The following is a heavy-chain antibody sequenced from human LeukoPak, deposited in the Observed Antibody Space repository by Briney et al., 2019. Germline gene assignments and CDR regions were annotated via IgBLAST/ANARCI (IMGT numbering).Heavy chain of an antibody. J-gene: IGHJ4*02. CDR2: IYYSGST. CDR1: GGSISSSSYY. CDR3: ARDPTYSSGSSFFDY. Sequence: SETLSLTCTVSGGSISSSSYYWGWIRQPPGKGLEWIGSIYYSGSTYYNPSLKSRVTISVDTSKNQFSLKLSSVTAADTAVYYCARDPTYSSGSSFFDYWGQGTLVTVSS. D-gene: IGHD6-19*01. V-gene: IGHV4-39*02.